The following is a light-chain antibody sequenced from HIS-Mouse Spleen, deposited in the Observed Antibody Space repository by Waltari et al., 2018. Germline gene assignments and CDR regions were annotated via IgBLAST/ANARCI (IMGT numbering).Light chain of an antibody. Sequence: SYELTQSPSLSVSPGQTARITCSGDALPQKYADWYQQKSGQAPVLVIYEDSKRPSGIPERFSGSSSGTMATLTISGAQVEDEADYYCYSTDSSGNHRVFGGGTKLTVL. CDR1: ALPQKY. CDR3: YSTDSSGNHRV. CDR2: EDS. V-gene: IGLV3-10*01. J-gene: IGLJ2*01.